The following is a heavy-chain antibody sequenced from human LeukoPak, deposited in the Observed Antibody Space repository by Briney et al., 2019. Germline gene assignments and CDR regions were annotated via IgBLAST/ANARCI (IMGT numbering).Heavy chain of an antibody. D-gene: IGHD6-13*01. CDR1: GYTFTSYA. V-gene: IGHV1-18*01. CDR3: ARVSSSSGYMDV. Sequence: GASVKVSCKASGYTFTSYAMHWVRQAPGQGLEWMGWISAYNGNTNYAQKLQGRVTMTTDTSTSTACMELRSLRSDDTAVYYCARVSSSSGYMDVWGKGTTVTVSS. J-gene: IGHJ6*03. CDR2: ISAYNGNT.